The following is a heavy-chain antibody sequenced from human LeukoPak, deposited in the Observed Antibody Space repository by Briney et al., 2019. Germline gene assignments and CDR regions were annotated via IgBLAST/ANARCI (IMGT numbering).Heavy chain of an antibody. CDR3: VKDGHSVTIFDY. V-gene: IGHV3-30*18. CDR1: GFTFGSYG. Sequence: GSLRLSCAASGFTFGSYGMHWVRQAPGKGLEWVAVISFDGRNKYFGDSVKGRFSISRDNSKNTLSLQMNSLRPEDTAVYYCVKDGHSVTIFDYWGRGTLVTVSS. J-gene: IGHJ4*02. D-gene: IGHD4-17*01. CDR2: ISFDGRNK.